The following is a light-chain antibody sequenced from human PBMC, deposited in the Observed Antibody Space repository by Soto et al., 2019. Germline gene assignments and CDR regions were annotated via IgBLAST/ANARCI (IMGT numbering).Light chain of an antibody. CDR2: AVS. CDR1: SSDVGGYNY. Sequence: QSALTQPASVSGSHGQSITISCTGTSSDVGGYNYVSWYQQHPGKAPKLIIYAVSNRPSGVSHRFSGSKSGNTASLAISGLQAEDEAEYYCSSYTSSTSVAFGGGTKLTVL. CDR3: SSYTSSTSVA. V-gene: IGLV2-14*01. J-gene: IGLJ2*01.